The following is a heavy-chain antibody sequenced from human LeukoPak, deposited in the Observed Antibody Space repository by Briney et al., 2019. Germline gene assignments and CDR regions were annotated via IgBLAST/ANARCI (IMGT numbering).Heavy chain of an antibody. Sequence: SETLSLTCTVSGGSISSYYWSWIRQPPGKGLEWIGYIYYSGSTNYNPSLKSRVTISVDTSKNQFSLKLSSVTAADTAVYYCARVPHVVVVAAERWFDPWGQGTLVTVSS. CDR3: ARVPHVVVVAAERWFDP. J-gene: IGHJ5*02. D-gene: IGHD2-15*01. V-gene: IGHV4-59*01. CDR1: GGSISSYY. CDR2: IYYSGST.